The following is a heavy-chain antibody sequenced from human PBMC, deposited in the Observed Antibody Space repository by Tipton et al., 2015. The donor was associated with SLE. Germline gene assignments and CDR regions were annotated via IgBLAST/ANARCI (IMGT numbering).Heavy chain of an antibody. CDR1: GGSISSGGYY. J-gene: IGHJ3*02. Sequence: TLSLTCTVSGGSISSGGYYWSWIRQHPGKGLEWIGYIYYSGSTYYNPSLKSRVTISVDKSKNQFSLKLSSVTAADTAVYYCARVTFGGVRAFDIWGQGTMVTVSS. CDR2: IYYSGST. CDR3: ARVTFGGVRAFDI. D-gene: IGHD3-16*01. V-gene: IGHV4-31*03.